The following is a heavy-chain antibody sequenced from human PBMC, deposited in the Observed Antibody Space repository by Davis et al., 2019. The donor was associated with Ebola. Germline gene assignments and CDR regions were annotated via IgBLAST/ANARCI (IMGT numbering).Heavy chain of an antibody. J-gene: IGHJ4*02. CDR1: GFTFSSYW. CDR2: INRDGSTT. V-gene: IGHV3-74*03. D-gene: IGHD4-23*01. Sequence: GESLKISCAASGFTFSSYWMHWVRQAPGKGLVWVSCINRDGSTTTCADSVKGRFTISRDNAKNSLSLQMNGLRAEDTAFYYCARGPSTGNSFTYWGQGTLVTVSS. CDR3: ARGPSTGNSFTY.